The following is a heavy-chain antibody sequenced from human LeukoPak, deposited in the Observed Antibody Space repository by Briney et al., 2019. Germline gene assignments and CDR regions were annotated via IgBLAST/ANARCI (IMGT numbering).Heavy chain of an antibody. D-gene: IGHD4-23*01. CDR3: ARVIHYGGNPRGAFDI. Sequence: PSETLSLTCTVSGYSISSGYYWGWIRQPPGKGLEWIGSIYHSGSTYYNPSLKSRVTISVDTSKNQFSLKLSSVTAADTAVYYCARVIHYGGNPRGAFDIWGQGTMATVSS. CDR2: IYHSGST. CDR1: GYSISSGYY. J-gene: IGHJ3*02. V-gene: IGHV4-38-2*02.